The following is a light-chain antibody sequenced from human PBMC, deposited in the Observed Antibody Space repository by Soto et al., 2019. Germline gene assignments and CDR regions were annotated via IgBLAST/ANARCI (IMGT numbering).Light chain of an antibody. CDR2: ANS. V-gene: IGLV1-40*01. Sequence: QAVVTQPPSVSGAPGQRVTIPCTGSRSNIGAGYDVYWYQQLPGTAPKLLIYANSNRPSGVPDRFSGSKSGTSASLAITGLQAEDEADYYCQSYDSSLSAFYVFGTGTKVTVL. CDR1: RSNIGAGYD. CDR3: QSYDSSLSAFYV. J-gene: IGLJ1*01.